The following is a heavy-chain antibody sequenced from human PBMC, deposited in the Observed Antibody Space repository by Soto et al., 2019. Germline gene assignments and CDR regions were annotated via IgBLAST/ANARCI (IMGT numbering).Heavy chain of an antibody. CDR3: ARRLYYDSSGFEGGGMDV. Sequence: SETLSLTCTVSSGSISSSSYYWEWIRQPPGKGLEWIGSIYYSGSTYYNPSLKSRVTISVDTSKNQFSLKLSSVTAADTAVYYCARRLYYDSSGFEGGGMDVWGQGTTVTVSS. V-gene: IGHV4-39*01. D-gene: IGHD3-22*01. CDR2: IYYSGST. CDR1: SGSISSSSYY. J-gene: IGHJ6*02.